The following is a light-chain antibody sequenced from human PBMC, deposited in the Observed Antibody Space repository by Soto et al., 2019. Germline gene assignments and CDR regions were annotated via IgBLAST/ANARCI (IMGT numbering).Light chain of an antibody. CDR3: QQYGSSPRT. CDR2: GVS. V-gene: IGKV3-20*01. CDR1: QSVSSTY. J-gene: IGKJ1*01. Sequence: ENVLTQSPGTLSLSPGERATLSCRASQSVSSTYLAWYQQKPGQAPRLLIYGVSSRTTGIPDRFSGSGSGTDFTLTISRLEPEDFAVYYCQQYGSSPRTFGQGTQVDIK.